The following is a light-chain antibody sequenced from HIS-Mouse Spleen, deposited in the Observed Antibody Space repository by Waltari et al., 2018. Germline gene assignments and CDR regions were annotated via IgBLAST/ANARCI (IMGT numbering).Light chain of an antibody. V-gene: IGLV2-11*02. Sequence: QSALTQPRSVSGSPGQSVTISCTGTSSDVCGFNYGSRYQQHPGKAPKLMIYDVSKRPSGVPDRFSGSKSGNTASLTISGLQAEDEADYYCCSYAGSYTYVVFGGGTKLTVL. CDR3: CSYAGSYTYVV. CDR1: SSDVCGFNY. J-gene: IGLJ2*01. CDR2: DVS.